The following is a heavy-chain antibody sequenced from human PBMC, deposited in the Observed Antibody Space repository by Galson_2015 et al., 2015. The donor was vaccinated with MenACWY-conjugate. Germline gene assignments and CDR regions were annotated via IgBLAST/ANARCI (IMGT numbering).Heavy chain of an antibody. Sequence: SLRLSCAASGFTFSSCWMNWVRQAPGKGLEWVSYISSNRSTIYYANSVKGRFTISRDNAKNSLYLQMNSLRAEDTAVYYCASSRDPYIYGTLSYCGRSTLVTVSS. D-gene: IGHD5-18*01. CDR3: ASSRDPYIYGTLSY. V-gene: IGHV3-48*01. J-gene: IGHJ1*01. CDR1: GFTFSSCW. CDR2: ISSNRSTI.